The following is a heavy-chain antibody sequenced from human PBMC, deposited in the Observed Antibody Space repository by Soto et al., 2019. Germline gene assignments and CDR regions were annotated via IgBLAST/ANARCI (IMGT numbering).Heavy chain of an antibody. D-gene: IGHD3-22*01. V-gene: IGHV1-18*01. CDR2: ISAYNGNT. J-gene: IGHJ4*02. Sequence: ASVKVSCKASGYTFTTYGISLVRQAPGQGLEWMGWISAYNGNTNYAQKLQGRVTMTTDTSTSTAYMELRSLRSDDTAVYYCARDLYLLARSSGYYGIDYWGQGTLVTVSS. CDR1: GYTFTTYG. CDR3: ARDLYLLARSSGYYGIDY.